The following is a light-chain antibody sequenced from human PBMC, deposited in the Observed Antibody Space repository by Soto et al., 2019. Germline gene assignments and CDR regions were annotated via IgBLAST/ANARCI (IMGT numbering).Light chain of an antibody. V-gene: IGLV2-14*01. J-gene: IGLJ2*01. CDR3: STYTSSSILV. CDR1: SSDVGNYNY. CDR2: EVS. Sequence: QSALTQPASVSGSPGQSITISCTGSSSDVGNYNYVSWYQQHPGKAPKVMIYEVSYRPSGVSNRFSGSKSGNTASLTISGLQAEDEADYYCSTYTSSSILVFGGGTKLTVL.